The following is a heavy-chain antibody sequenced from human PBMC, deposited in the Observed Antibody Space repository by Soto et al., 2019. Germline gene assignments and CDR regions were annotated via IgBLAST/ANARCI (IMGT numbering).Heavy chain of an antibody. D-gene: IGHD2-15*01. CDR1: GGSIGNDDYS. CDR2: IYHSGTT. Sequence: PSETLSLTCTVSGGSIGNDDYSWSWVRQPPGKGLEWIGYIYHSGTTYYNPSFTSRVTISVDGSNNQFSLKLTSMTAADTAVYYCATVIPATRYFAYWGQGILVTVSS. CDR3: ATVIPATRYFAY. V-gene: IGHV4-30-2*01. J-gene: IGHJ4*02.